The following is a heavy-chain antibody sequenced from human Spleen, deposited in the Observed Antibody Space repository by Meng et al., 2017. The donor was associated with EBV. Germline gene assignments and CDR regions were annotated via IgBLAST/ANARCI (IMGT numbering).Heavy chain of an antibody. CDR1: GGSISSSNW. V-gene: IGHV4-4*02. D-gene: IGHD6-19*01. CDR2: IYHSGST. J-gene: IGHJ4*02. CDR3: ARKSVAEGQDY. Sequence: QVEVAESRPGLVQPSGTLSLSGAVSGGSISSSNWWSWVRQPPGKGLEWIGEIYHSGSTNYNPSLKSRVTISVDKSKNQFSLKLSSVTAADTAVYYCARKSVAEGQDYWGQGTLVTVSS.